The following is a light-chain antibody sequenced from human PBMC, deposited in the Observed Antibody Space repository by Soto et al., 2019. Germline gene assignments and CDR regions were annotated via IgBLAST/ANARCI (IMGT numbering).Light chain of an antibody. CDR2: GVT. CDR1: SSDVGKYDY. J-gene: IGLJ1*01. CDR3: FSHRGGDSHV. Sequence: QSALTQPPSASGSPGQSVTISCTGTSSDVGKYDYVSWFQHHPGKAPKLIIYGVTNRPSGVSNRFSGSKTGNTASLTISGLQAEDEADYYCFSHRGGDSHVFGTGTKLTVL. V-gene: IGLV2-14*01.